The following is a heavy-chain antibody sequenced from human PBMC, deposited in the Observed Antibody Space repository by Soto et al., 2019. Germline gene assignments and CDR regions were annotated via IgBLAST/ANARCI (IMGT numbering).Heavy chain of an antibody. J-gene: IGHJ6*02. Sequence: GGSLRLSCAASGFTFSSYGMHWVRQAPGKGLEWVAVISYDGSNKYYADSVKGRFTISRDNSKNTLYLQMNSLRAEDTAVYYCAKDSVGYCSSTSWYSNSPGYGMDVWGQGTTVTVSS. CDR2: ISYDGSNK. V-gene: IGHV3-30*18. CDR1: GFTFSSYG. CDR3: AKDSVGYCSSTSWYSNSPGYGMDV. D-gene: IGHD2-2*01.